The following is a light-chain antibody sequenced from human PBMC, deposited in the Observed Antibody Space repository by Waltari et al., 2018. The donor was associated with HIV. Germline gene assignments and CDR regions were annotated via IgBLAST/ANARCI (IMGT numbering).Light chain of an antibody. CDR1: QDISSS. CDR2: GSF. J-gene: IGKJ4*01. Sequence: DIQMTQSPSSLSASIGDTVTITCRASQDISSSVSWFQQQPGKVPKLLVHGSFILQRGVPSRVRGSGSGTDYTLTISGLQAEDFATYFCQQYFAVPLTFGGGTRV. V-gene: IGKV1-NL1*01. CDR3: QQYFAVPLT.